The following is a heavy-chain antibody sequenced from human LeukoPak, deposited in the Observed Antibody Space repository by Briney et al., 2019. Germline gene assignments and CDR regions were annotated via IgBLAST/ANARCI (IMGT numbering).Heavy chain of an antibody. Sequence: GGSLRLSCAAPGFTFSSYGMHWVRQAPGKGLEWVAVIWYDGSNKYYADSVKGRFTISRDNSKNTLYLQMNSLRAEDTAVYYCAKDGCGGDCYPYYFDYWGQGTLVTVSS. CDR3: AKDGCGGDCYPYYFDY. J-gene: IGHJ4*02. CDR1: GFTFSSYG. D-gene: IGHD2-21*02. V-gene: IGHV3-33*06. CDR2: IWYDGSNK.